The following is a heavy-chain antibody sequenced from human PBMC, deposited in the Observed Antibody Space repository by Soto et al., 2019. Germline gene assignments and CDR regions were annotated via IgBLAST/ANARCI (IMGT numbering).Heavy chain of an antibody. CDR2: IYYSGST. Sequence: QVQLQESGPGLVKPSQTLSLACTVSGGSISSGGYYGSWIRQHPGKGLEWIGYIYYSGSTYYNPSLKSRATISVDTSKNQFSLKLSSVTAADTAVYYCARVPAPGNDAFDIWGQGTMVTVSP. D-gene: IGHD3-10*01. CDR1: GGSISSGGYY. V-gene: IGHV4-31*03. J-gene: IGHJ3*02. CDR3: ARVPAPGNDAFDI.